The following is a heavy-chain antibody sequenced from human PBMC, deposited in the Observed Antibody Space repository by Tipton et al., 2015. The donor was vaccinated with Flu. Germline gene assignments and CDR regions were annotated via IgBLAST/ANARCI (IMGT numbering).Heavy chain of an antibody. J-gene: IGHJ4*02. CDR1: GFTFSSYA. CDR3: AKGKYSSGWKMGACDY. CDR2: SGSGGST. Sequence: AASGFTFSSYAMSWVRQAPGKGLEWVSASGSGGSTYYADSVRGRFTISRDNSKNTLYLQMNSLRAEDTAVYYCAKGKYSSGWKMGACDYWGQGTLVTVSS. D-gene: IGHD6-19*01. V-gene: IGHV3-23*01.